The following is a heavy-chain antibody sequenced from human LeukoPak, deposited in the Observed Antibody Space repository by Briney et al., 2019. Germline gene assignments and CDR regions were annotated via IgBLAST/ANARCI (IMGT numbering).Heavy chain of an antibody. Sequence: TGGSLRLSCAASGFTFSSYGMHWVRQAPGKGLEWVAFIRYDGSNKYYADSVKGRFTISRDNSKNTLYLQMNSLRAEDMAVYYCAKGDPPITTIRHIKRGFDYWGQGTLVTVSS. J-gene: IGHJ4*02. CDR2: IRYDGSNK. V-gene: IGHV3-30*02. CDR3: AKGDPPITTIRHIKRGFDY. D-gene: IGHD3-10*01. CDR1: GFTFSSYG.